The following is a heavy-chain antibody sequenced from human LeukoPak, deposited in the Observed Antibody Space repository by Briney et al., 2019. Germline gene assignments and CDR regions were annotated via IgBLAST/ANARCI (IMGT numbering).Heavy chain of an antibody. J-gene: IGHJ1*01. CDR2: VHHSGRT. V-gene: IGHV4-59*01. CDR1: GASIFNYY. D-gene: IGHD4/OR15-4a*01. CDR3: ARDLRAKY. Sequence: RPSETLSLTCNVSGASIFNYYWSWIRQAPGKGLEWIGYVHHSGRTNSNPSLGSRVTMSVDTSTSQLSLNLTSVTTADTAVYFCARDLRAKYWGQGTLVLVSS.